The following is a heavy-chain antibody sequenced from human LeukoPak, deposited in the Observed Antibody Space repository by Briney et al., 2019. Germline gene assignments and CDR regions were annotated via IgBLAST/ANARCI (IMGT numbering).Heavy chain of an antibody. CDR1: SSGGYY. CDR2: ISWNSGSI. CDR3: ASRMGA. J-gene: IGHJ5*02. V-gene: IGHV3-9*01. Sequence: SSGGYYWSWIRQPPGKGLEWVSGISWNSGSIGYADSVKGRFTISRDNAKNSLYLQMNSLRAEDTALYYCASRMGAWGQGTLVTVSS. D-gene: IGHD3-16*01.